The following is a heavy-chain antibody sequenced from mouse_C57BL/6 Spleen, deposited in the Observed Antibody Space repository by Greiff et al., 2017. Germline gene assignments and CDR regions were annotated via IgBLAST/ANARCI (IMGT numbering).Heavy chain of an antibody. J-gene: IGHJ3*01. CDR1: GYTFTSYD. V-gene: IGHV1-85*01. Sequence: QVQLQQPGPELVKPGASVKLSCKASGYTFTSYDINWVKQRPGQGLEWIGWIYPSDGSTKYNEKFKGKATLTVDTSSSTAYMELHSLTSADSAVYFCAIPHDYDAWFAYWGQGTLVTVSA. CDR3: AIPHDYDAWFAY. CDR2: IYPSDGST. D-gene: IGHD2-4*01.